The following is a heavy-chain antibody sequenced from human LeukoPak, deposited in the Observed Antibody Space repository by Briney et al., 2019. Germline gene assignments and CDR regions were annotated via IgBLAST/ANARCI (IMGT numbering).Heavy chain of an antibody. V-gene: IGHV3-74*01. CDR2: INSDGSST. D-gene: IGHD2-8*01. J-gene: IGHJ3*02. CDR3: ARVSVLDAFDI. Sequence: GGSLRLSCAASGFTFSSYWMHWVRQAPGKGLVWVSRINSDGSSTSYADSVKGRFTISRDNAKNTLYLQMNSLRAEDTAVYYCARVSVLDAFDIWGQGAMVTVSS. CDR1: GFTFSSYW.